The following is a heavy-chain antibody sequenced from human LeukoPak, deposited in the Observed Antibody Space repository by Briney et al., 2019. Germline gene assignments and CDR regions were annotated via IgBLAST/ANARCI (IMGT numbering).Heavy chain of an antibody. Sequence: GGSLRLSCAASGFTVSSNYMSWVRQAPGKGLEGVSVIYSGGSTYYADSVKGRFTISRDNSKNTLYLQMNSLRAEDTAVYYCASQYYYDSSGYYREHDYWGQGTLVTVSS. D-gene: IGHD3-22*01. J-gene: IGHJ4*02. V-gene: IGHV3-53*01. CDR2: IYSGGST. CDR3: ASQYYYDSSGYYREHDY. CDR1: GFTVSSNY.